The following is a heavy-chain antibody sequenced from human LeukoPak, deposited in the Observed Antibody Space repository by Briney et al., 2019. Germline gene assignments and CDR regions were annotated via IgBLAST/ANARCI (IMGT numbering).Heavy chain of an antibody. Sequence: PGGSLRLSCAASGFTLSNFDMYWVRQGPGRGLEWVSTIGVGGETHFPDSLRGRFTISRENAKNSLYLQMYSLRAEDTAVYYCAREHCDGGNCYGWRYLGVWGKGTTVTVSS. D-gene: IGHD2-15*01. J-gene: IGHJ6*03. CDR1: GFTLSNFD. CDR3: AREHCDGGNCYGWRYLGV. CDR2: IGVGGET. V-gene: IGHV3-13*01.